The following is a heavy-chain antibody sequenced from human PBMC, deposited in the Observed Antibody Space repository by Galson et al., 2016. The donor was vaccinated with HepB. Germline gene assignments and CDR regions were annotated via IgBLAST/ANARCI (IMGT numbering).Heavy chain of an antibody. CDR3: ARTFDGEYFDH. Sequence: SLRLSCAASGFIISTYDMHWVRQAAGKGLEWVSVIGIADDTYYGDPVKGRFTISREDAKNSLYLQMNSMRAGDTAVYYCARTFDGEYFDHWGQGTLVTVSS. CDR2: IGIADDT. D-gene: IGHD3-10*01. V-gene: IGHV3-13*01. J-gene: IGHJ4*02. CDR1: GFIISTYD.